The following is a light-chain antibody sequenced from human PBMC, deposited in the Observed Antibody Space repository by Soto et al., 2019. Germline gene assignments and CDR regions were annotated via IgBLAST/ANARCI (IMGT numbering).Light chain of an antibody. CDR3: SAYTSSSTLVV. Sequence: QSALTQPASVSGSPGQSITISCTGTSSDVGGYNYVSWYQQHPGKAPKLMIYDVSNRPSGVSNIFSGSNSSNTASLTISGLQAEDEAAYYCSAYTSSSTLVVFCGVTNVTVL. J-gene: IGLJ2*01. V-gene: IGLV2-14*01. CDR2: DVS. CDR1: SSDVGGYNY.